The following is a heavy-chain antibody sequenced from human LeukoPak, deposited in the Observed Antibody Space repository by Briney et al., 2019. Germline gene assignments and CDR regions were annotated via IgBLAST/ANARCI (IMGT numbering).Heavy chain of an antibody. V-gene: IGHV3-7*03. J-gene: IGHJ4*02. Sequence: GGSLRLSCAASGFTFSSYAMSWVRQAPGKGLEWVANIKQDGSEKYYVDSVKGRFTISRDNAKNSLYLQMNSLRAEDTAVYYCARDLLQQDYFDYWGQGTLVTVSS. CDR2: IKQDGSEK. CDR3: ARDLLQQDYFDY. CDR1: GFTFSSYA.